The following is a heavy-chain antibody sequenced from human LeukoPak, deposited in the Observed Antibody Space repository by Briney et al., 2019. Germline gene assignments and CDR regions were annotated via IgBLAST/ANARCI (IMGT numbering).Heavy chain of an antibody. CDR3: ATSQGSWPDYFGY. D-gene: IGHD6-13*01. V-gene: IGHV3-48*03. J-gene: IGHJ4*02. CDR2: ISTSGNSI. CDR1: GFTFSSYE. Sequence: GGSLRLSCAASGFTFSSYEMNWVRQAPGKGLEWVSYISTSGNSIYYADSVKGRFTISRDNAKNSLFLQMNSLRAEDTAVYYCATSQGSWPDYFGYWGQGTLVTVSS.